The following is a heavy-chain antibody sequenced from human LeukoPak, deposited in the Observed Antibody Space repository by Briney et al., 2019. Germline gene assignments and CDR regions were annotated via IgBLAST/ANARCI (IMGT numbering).Heavy chain of an antibody. CDR3: ARYRIGCGGDCYSLVDY. J-gene: IGHJ4*02. CDR1: GYTFTSYG. CDR2: ISAYNGNT. Sequence: ASVKVSCKASGYTFTSYGISWVRQAPGQGLEWMGWISAYNGNTNYAQKLQGRVTMTTDTSTSTAYMELRSLRSHDTAVYYCARYRIGCGGDCYSLVDYWGQGTLVTVSS. D-gene: IGHD2-21*02. V-gene: IGHV1-18*01.